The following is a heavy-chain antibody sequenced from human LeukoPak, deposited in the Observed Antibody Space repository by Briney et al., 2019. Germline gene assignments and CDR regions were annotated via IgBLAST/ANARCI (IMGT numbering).Heavy chain of an antibody. Sequence: GGSLRLSCAASGLTFSSDWMHWVRQVPGKGLVWVSRINSDASTINYADSVKGRFTISRDNSKNTWYLQMNSLRAEDTAVYYCAKGVSNIDYSFDSWGQGTLVTVSS. CDR3: AKGVSNIDYSFDS. J-gene: IGHJ4*02. CDR2: INSDASTI. CDR1: GLTFSSDW. V-gene: IGHV3-74*01. D-gene: IGHD3-10*01.